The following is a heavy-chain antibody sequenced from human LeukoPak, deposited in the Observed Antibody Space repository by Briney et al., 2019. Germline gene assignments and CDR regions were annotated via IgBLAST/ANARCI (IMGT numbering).Heavy chain of an antibody. CDR1: GYNFATFW. V-gene: IGHV5-51*01. CDR3: ARIDATIFGVAVRGFDP. Sequence: GESLKISCKGFGYNFATFWIGWVRQMPGKGLEWMGIIFPADYDTRYSPSFQGQVSISADKSISTAYLQWSSLKASDTAMYYCARIDATIFGVAVRGFDPWGQGTLVTVSS. CDR2: IFPADYDT. D-gene: IGHD3-3*01. J-gene: IGHJ5*02.